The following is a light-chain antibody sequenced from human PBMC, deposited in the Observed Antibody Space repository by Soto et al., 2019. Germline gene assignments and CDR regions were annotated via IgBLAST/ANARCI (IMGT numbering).Light chain of an antibody. CDR2: GAS. Sequence: EIVLTQSPGTLSSSPGGRATLSCRASQSVTNNYLAWYQQKRGQAPRLLIWGASIRAADLPDRFSGGGSGTDFTLTISRLEPEDFAVYYCQQYNKWPRTFGQGTKV. CDR1: QSVTNNY. CDR3: QQYNKWPRT. J-gene: IGKJ1*01. V-gene: IGKV3-20*01.